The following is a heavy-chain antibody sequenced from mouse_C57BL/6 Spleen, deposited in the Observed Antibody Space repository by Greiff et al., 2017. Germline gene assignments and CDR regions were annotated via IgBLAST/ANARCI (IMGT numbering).Heavy chain of an antibody. CDR2: IYPGDGDS. CDR1: GYAFSSSW. Sequence: QVQLQQSGPELVKPGASVKISCKASGYAFSSSWMNWVKQRPGKGLEWIGRIYPGDGDSNYNGKFKGKATLTADKSSSTAYMQLSNLTSEGSAVYCCARRINWDWYLDVWGTGTTVTVSS. CDR3: ARRINWDWYLDV. D-gene: IGHD4-1*01. J-gene: IGHJ1*03. V-gene: IGHV1-82*01.